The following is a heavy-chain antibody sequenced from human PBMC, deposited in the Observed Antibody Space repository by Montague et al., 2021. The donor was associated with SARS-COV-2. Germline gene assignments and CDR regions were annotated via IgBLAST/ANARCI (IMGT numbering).Heavy chain of an antibody. CDR2: IYSCGCI. D-gene: IGHD3-16*01. V-gene: IGHV3-66*01. Sequence: SLRLSCAASGFTFSSYYMSWVRQAPGKGLEWVSAIYSCGCIYYADSVKGRFTISRDNSKNTLYLQMNSLRAEDTAVYYCARGSPWFGGLFIYYFDVWGKGTQVTVSS. CDR3: ARGSPWFGGLFIYYFDV. J-gene: IGHJ6*03. CDR1: GFTFSSYY.